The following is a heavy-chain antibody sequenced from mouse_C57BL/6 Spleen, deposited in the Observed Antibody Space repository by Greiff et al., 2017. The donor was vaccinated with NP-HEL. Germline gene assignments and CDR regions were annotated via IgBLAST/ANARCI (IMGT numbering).Heavy chain of an antibody. CDR2: IDPSDSET. CDR3: SVYDGYYSWLAY. CDR1: GYTFTSYW. D-gene: IGHD2-3*01. V-gene: IGHV1-52*01. J-gene: IGHJ3*01. Sequence: VQLQQSGAELVRPGSSVKLSCKASGYTFTSYWMHWVKQRPIQGLEWIGNIDPSDSETHYNQKFKDKATLTVDKSSSTAYMQLSSLTSEDSAVYYCSVYDGYYSWLAYWGQGTLVTVSA.